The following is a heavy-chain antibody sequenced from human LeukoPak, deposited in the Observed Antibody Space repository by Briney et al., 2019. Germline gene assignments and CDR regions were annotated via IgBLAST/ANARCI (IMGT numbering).Heavy chain of an antibody. CDR3: ARDSITMVRGVIDDAFDI. J-gene: IGHJ3*02. CDR1: GGSISSSNW. V-gene: IGHV4-4*02. Sequence: SETQSLTCAVSGGSISSSNWWSWVRQPPGKGLEWIGEIYHSGSTNSNPSLKSRVTISVDKSKNQFSLKLRSVTVEATAMYYCARDSITMVRGVIDDAFDIWGQGTMVTVSS. CDR2: IYHSGST. D-gene: IGHD3-10*01.